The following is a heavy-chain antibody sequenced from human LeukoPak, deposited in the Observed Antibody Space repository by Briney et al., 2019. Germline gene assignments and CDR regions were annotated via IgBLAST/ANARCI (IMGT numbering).Heavy chain of an antibody. J-gene: IGHJ4*02. CDR1: GFTFSSSW. CDR2: IKEDGREK. Sequence: AGGSLRLSCATSGFTFSSSWMSWVRQAPGKGLECVANIKEDGREKYYVDSVKGRFTISRDNAKNSLYLQMNSLRAEDTAVYYCARDGTYYDFWSGYYTPTYYFDYWGQGTLVTVSS. D-gene: IGHD3-3*01. V-gene: IGHV3-7*01. CDR3: ARDGTYYDFWSGYYTPTYYFDY.